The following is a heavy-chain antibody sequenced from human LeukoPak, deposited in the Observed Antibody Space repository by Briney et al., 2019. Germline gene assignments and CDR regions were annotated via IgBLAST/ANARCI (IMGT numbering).Heavy chain of an antibody. D-gene: IGHD4-11*01. V-gene: IGHV1-2*02. CDR2: INPNGGGT. CDR1: GYTFAAFH. Sequence: ASVTVSCKSSGYTFAAFHIHWLRQAPGQGLEWMGWINPNGGGTIYAPKFQGRVTMTRDTYITTAYMELNILRSDDTAVYYCARSHDYTNYVAPWGQGTLVTVSS. CDR3: ARSHDYTNYVAP. J-gene: IGHJ5*02.